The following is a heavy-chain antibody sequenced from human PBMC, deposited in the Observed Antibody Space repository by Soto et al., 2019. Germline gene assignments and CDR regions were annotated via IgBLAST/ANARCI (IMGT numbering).Heavy chain of an antibody. CDR3: AREGYSSSWYFGYYYGMDV. J-gene: IGHJ6*02. CDR1: GFTFSSYG. CDR2: IWYDGSNK. V-gene: IGHV3-33*01. Sequence: GGSLRLSCAASGFTFSSYGMHWVRQAPGKGLEWVAVIWYDGSNKYYADSVKGRFTISRDNSKNTLYLQMNSLRAEDTAVYYCAREGYSSSWYFGYYYGMDVWGQGTTVTVSS. D-gene: IGHD6-13*01.